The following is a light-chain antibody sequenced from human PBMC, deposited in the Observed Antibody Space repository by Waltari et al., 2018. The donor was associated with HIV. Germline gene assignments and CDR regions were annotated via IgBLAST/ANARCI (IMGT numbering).Light chain of an antibody. Sequence: SSALTQPPSVSVAPGKTARLTSRGDKIGGKLVHWHQQKPGPAPVLVICDDSDRPSGIPERFSGSNSGNTATLTISRVEGGDEADYYCQVWVDSRDVAVIFGGGTKLTVL. J-gene: IGLJ2*01. CDR3: QVWVDSRDVAVI. CDR1: KIGGKL. V-gene: IGLV3-21*04. CDR2: DDS.